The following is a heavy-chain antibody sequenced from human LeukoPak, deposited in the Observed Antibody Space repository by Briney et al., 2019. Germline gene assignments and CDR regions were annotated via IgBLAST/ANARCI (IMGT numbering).Heavy chain of an antibody. CDR3: AKTGNPATGDY. V-gene: IGHV3-53*01. J-gene: IGHJ4*02. CDR2: IYSGGFT. Sequence: GGSLTLSCAASGFTFDTYSMSWVRQAPGKGLEWVSVIYSGGFTYYADSVKGRFTISRDNSKNTLYLQMNSLRAEDTAVYYCAKTGNPATGDYWGQGTLVTVSS. D-gene: IGHD1-1*01. CDR1: GFTFDTYS.